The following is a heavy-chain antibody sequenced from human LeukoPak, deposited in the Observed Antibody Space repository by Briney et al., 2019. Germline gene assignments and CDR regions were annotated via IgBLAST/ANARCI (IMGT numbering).Heavy chain of an antibody. CDR2: ISSSSSYI. CDR3: ARDLGTGTMDV. CDR1: GFTFSSYS. Sequence: GGSLRPSCAASGFTFSSYSMNWVRQAPGKGLEWVSSISSSSSYIYYADSVKGRFTISRDNAKNSLYLQMNSLRAEDTAVYYCARDLGTGTMDVWGKGTTVTVSS. V-gene: IGHV3-21*01. J-gene: IGHJ6*03. D-gene: IGHD1-1*01.